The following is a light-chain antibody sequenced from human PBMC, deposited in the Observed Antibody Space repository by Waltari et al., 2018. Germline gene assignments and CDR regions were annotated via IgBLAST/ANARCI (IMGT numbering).Light chain of an antibody. V-gene: IGKV1-39*01. CDR2: STS. CDR3: QQSYRSPYT. Sequence: DIQMTQSPSSLSASVGDRVTITCRASQSISSYLNWYQQIPGKAPNLLIYSTSSLQSGVPSRFSGSGSGTDFTLTISSLQPEDFATYYCQQSYRSPYTFGQGTKLDIK. J-gene: IGKJ2*01. CDR1: QSISSY.